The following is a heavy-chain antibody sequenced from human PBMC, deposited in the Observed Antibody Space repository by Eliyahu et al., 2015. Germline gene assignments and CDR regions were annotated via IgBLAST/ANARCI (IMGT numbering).Heavy chain of an antibody. CDR1: GXSISSYY. Sequence: QVQLQESGPGLVKPSETLSLTCTVSGXSISSYYWSWIRQPPGKGLEWIGYIYYSGSTNYNPSLKSRVTISVDTSKNQFSLKLSSVTAADTAVYYCARSGRGSGSYPDYFDYWGQGTLVTVSS. J-gene: IGHJ4*02. CDR2: IYYSGST. CDR3: ARSGRGSGSYPDYFDY. V-gene: IGHV4-59*08. D-gene: IGHD3-10*01.